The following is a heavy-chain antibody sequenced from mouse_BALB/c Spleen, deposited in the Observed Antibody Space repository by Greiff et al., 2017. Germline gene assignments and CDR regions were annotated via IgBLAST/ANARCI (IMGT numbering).Heavy chain of an antibody. CDR2: ISSGSSTI. CDR3: ARRGYYGGLYAMDY. Sequence: EVKLMESGGGLVQPGGSRKLSCAASGFTFSSFGMHWVRQAPEKGLEWVAYISSGSSTIYYADTVKGRFTISRDNPKNTLFLQMTSLRSEDTAMYYCARRGYYGGLYAMDYWGQGTSVTVSS. J-gene: IGHJ4*01. V-gene: IGHV5-17*02. CDR1: GFTFSSFG. D-gene: IGHD1-1*01.